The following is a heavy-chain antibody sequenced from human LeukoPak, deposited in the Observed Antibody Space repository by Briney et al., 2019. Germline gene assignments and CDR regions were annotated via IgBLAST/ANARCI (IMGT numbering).Heavy chain of an antibody. J-gene: IGHJ4*02. Sequence: GGSLRLSCAASGFTFSSYWMYWVRQGPGKGLVWVSRINTDGITTSYADSVKGRFTISRDNAKNTLYLQMNSLRAEDTAVYYCAKDSTSITMIVVGYWGQGTLVTVSS. V-gene: IGHV3-74*01. CDR1: GFTFSSYW. CDR3: AKDSTSITMIVVGY. D-gene: IGHD3-22*01. CDR2: INTDGITT.